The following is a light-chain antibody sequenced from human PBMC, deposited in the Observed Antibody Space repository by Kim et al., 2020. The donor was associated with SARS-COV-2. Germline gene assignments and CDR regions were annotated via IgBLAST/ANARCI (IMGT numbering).Light chain of an antibody. CDR2: DVT. V-gene: IGLV2-14*03. CDR3: SSFTSSSTVV. J-gene: IGLJ2*01. CDR1: SSDVGSHNY. Sequence: GQSITISCSGTSSDVGSHNYVSWYQQHPGKAPKLMIYDVTERPSGVSRRFSGSKSGNTASLTISGLQAEDEAHYYCSSFTSSSTVVFGGGTQLTVL.